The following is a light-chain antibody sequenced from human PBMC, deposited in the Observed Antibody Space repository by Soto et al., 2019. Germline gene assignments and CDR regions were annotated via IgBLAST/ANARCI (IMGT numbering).Light chain of an antibody. CDR1: SNDIGGYNY. CDR2: DVT. J-gene: IGLJ1*01. Sequence: QSVLTQPASVSGSPGQSITIPCTGTSNDIGGYNYVSWYQQFPGKAHKLIIYDVTNRPSGVSFRFSGSKSGNTASLTISGLQAEDGAGYHCSSYSSTSTRRLFGAGTKVTVL. V-gene: IGLV2-14*03. CDR3: SSYSSTSTRRL.